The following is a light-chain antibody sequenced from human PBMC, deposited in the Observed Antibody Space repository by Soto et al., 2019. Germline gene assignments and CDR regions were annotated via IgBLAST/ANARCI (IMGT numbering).Light chain of an antibody. Sequence: EIEMTQSPGTLSLSPGERDTLACRASQSVCTNFFDWYQQKPGHAPRLLIYGASSRATGIPDWFSGSGSGTDFTLNISRPELEDFEVYYYQFYGRSSLVTFGPGTNVDLK. V-gene: IGKV3-20*01. CDR3: QFYGRSSLVT. CDR2: GAS. J-gene: IGKJ3*01. CDR1: QSVCTNF.